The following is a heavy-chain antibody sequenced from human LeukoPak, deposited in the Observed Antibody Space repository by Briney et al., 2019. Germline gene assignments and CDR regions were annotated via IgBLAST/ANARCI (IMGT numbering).Heavy chain of an antibody. CDR2: IYHSGST. D-gene: IGHD3-3*01. Sequence: PSETLSLTCAVSGGSISSGGYSWSWIRQPPGKGLEWIGYIYHSGSTNYNPSLKSRVTISVDTSKNQSSLKLSSVTAADTAVYYCQSRFLEWLLDYWGQGTLVTVSS. V-gene: IGHV4-30-2*01. J-gene: IGHJ4*02. CDR1: GGSISSGGYS. CDR3: QSRFLEWLLDY.